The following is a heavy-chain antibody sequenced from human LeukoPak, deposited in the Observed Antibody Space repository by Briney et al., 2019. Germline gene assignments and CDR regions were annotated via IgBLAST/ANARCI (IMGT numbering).Heavy chain of an antibody. V-gene: IGHV3-20*04. CDR1: GFTFDDYG. CDR2: INWNGGRK. CDR3: ARLHYGTFPPDY. Sequence: GGSLRPSCAASGFTFDDYGMGWVRQAPGKGLEWVSGINWNGGRKDYADSVKGRFTISRDNAKNSLYLQMNSLRGEDTALYYCARLHYGTFPPDYWGQGTLVTVSS. J-gene: IGHJ4*02. D-gene: IGHD3-16*01.